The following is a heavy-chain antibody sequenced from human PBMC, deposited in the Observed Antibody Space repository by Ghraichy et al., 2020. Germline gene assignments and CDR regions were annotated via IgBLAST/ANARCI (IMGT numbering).Heavy chain of an antibody. V-gene: IGHV3-23*01. D-gene: IGHD1-14*01. Sequence: GGALRLSCAASGFTFSSYAMSWVRQAPGKGLEWVSAISGSGGSTYYADSVKGRFTISRDNSNNTLYLQMNSLRAEDTAVYYCAKKALHYNMAFDIWGQGTMVTVSS. CDR2: ISGSGGST. CDR1: GFTFSSYA. CDR3: AKKALHYNMAFDI. J-gene: IGHJ3*02.